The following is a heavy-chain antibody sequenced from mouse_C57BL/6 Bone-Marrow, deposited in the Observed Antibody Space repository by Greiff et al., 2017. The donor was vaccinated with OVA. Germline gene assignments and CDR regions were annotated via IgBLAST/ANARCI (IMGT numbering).Heavy chain of an antibody. Sequence: VQLQQSGAELVMPGASVKLSCKASGYTFTSYWMHWVKHRPGQGLEWIGEIDPSDSYTNYNQKFKGKSTLTVDKSSSTAYMQLSSLTSEDSAVYYCAREDPYDYSYYFDYWGQGTTLTVSS. D-gene: IGHD2-4*01. CDR1: GYTFTSYW. CDR3: AREDPYDYSYYFDY. J-gene: IGHJ2*01. CDR2: IDPSDSYT. V-gene: IGHV1-69*01.